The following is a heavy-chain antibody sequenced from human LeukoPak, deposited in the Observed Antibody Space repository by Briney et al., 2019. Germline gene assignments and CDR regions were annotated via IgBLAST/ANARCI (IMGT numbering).Heavy chain of an antibody. J-gene: IGHJ4*01. CDR3: ARDGTAAGLYFDL. Sequence: PGGSLRLSCAASGFTFSYYWMHWVRQAPTKGLVWVSRIGSDGSSTNYADSVKGRFTISRDNAKNSLYLQMSSLRAEDTAVYYCARDGTAAGLYFDLWGQGTLVTVSS. D-gene: IGHD6-13*01. CDR2: IGSDGSST. V-gene: IGHV3-74*01. CDR1: GFTFSYYW.